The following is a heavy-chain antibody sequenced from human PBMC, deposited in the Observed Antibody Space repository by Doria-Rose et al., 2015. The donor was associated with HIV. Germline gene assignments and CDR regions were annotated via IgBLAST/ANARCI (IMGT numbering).Heavy chain of an antibody. V-gene: IGHV2-26*01. D-gene: IGHD6-13*01. CDR3: ARIKSSRWYHKYYFDF. CDR2: IFSDDER. Sequence: QVQLVRFGPVLVKPTETLTLTCTVSGVSLSSPGMGVSWIRQPPGKALEWLANIFSDDERSYKTSLKSRLTISRGTSKSQVVLTMTDMDPMDTATYYCARIKSSRWYHKYYFDFWGQGTLVIVSA. CDR1: GVSLSSPGMG. J-gene: IGHJ4*02.